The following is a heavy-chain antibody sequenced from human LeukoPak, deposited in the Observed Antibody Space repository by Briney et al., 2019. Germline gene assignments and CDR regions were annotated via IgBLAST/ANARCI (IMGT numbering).Heavy chain of an antibody. J-gene: IGHJ4*02. Sequence: PSETLFLTCTVSGDSVSSHYWSWIRQPPGKGLEWIAYVYYTGTSNYNPSLKSRVTISIDTSKNQFSLKLISVTAADTAVYYCARYSNHVDYFDSWGQGTLVTVSS. CDR1: GDSVSSHY. CDR2: VYYTGTS. CDR3: ARYSNHVDYFDS. D-gene: IGHD4-11*01. V-gene: IGHV4-59*02.